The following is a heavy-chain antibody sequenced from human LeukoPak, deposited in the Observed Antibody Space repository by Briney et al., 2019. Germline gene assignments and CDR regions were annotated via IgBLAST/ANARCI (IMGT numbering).Heavy chain of an antibody. CDR1: GSTVSSNY. J-gene: IGHJ4*02. V-gene: IGHV3-66*01. CDR2: IYSGGST. CDR3: ARVGGYDFLTGYFDY. D-gene: IGHD3-9*01. Sequence: GGSLRLSCAASGSTVSSNYMSWVRQAPGKGLEWVSVIYSGGSTYYADSVKGRSTISRDNSKNTLYLRMNSPRAEDTAVYYCARVGGYDFLTGYFDYWGQGTLVTVSS.